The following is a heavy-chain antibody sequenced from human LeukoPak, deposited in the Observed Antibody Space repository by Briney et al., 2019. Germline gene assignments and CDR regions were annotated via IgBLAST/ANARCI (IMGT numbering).Heavy chain of an antibody. Sequence: SETLSLTCTVSGYSISSGYYWGWIRQPPGKGLEWIGSIYHSGSTYYNPSLKSRVTMSLDTSKNQFSLKLSSVTAADTAVYYCARSYASSWYWNWFDPWGQGTLVTVSS. CDR1: GYSISSGYY. J-gene: IGHJ5*01. CDR3: ARSYASSWYWNWFDP. CDR2: IYHSGST. V-gene: IGHV4-38-2*02. D-gene: IGHD6-13*01.